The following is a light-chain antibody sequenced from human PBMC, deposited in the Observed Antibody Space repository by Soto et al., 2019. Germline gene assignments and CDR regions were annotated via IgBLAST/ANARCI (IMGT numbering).Light chain of an antibody. Sequence: QTVVTQEPSLTVSPGGTVTLTCASSAGAVTSAYHPNWFQQKPGQAPRSLIYSTNNRHSWTPARFSGSLLGDKAALTLSGVQPEDEAEYFCLVQYGAGLVFGTGTKVTVL. CDR1: AGAVTSAYH. CDR3: LVQYGAGLV. V-gene: IGLV7-43*01. CDR2: STN. J-gene: IGLJ1*01.